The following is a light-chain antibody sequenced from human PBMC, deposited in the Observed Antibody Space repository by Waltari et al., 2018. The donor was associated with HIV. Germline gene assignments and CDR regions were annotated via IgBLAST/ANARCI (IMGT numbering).Light chain of an antibody. Sequence: DIQITQSPSTLPASVGDEIPLPCRASQRICTWLACYKQKPGKAPKLLIDKASTLENAVPPRFSGRSAGTEFTLTISSLQRDDSATFDSERYSIFSCIFGAGTTLEIK. CDR2: KAS. V-gene: IGKV1-5*03. J-gene: IGKJ2*02. CDR3: ERYSIFSCI. CDR1: QRICTW.